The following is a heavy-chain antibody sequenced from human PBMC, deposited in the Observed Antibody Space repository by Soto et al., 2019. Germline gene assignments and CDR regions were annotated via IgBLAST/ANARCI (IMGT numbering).Heavy chain of an antibody. D-gene: IGHD6-19*01. Sequence: ESLKISCRGSGYSFTNYWIGWVRQMPGKGLEWMGIIYPGNSDTRYSPTFQGQVTISVDKSISTAYLQWSSLKASDTAIYYCARPRIAMAGANAFDFWGQGTMVPVSS. V-gene: IGHV5-51*01. CDR3: ARPRIAMAGANAFDF. CDR2: IYPGNSDT. CDR1: GYSFTNYW. J-gene: IGHJ3*01.